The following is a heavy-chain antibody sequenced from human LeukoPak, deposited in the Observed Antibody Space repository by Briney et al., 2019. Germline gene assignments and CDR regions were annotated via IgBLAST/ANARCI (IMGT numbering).Heavy chain of an antibody. Sequence: SETLSLTCTVSGDSISSGSYFWGWIRRPPGKGLEWIGSIYYSGSTYDNPSLKSRVTISVDTSKNQFSLKLSSVTAADTAVYYCARAAPPGYCSGGSCYSSVVDPWGQGTLVTVSS. J-gene: IGHJ5*02. CDR3: ARAAPPGYCSGGSCYSSVVDP. D-gene: IGHD2-15*01. V-gene: IGHV4-39*07. CDR2: IYYSGST. CDR1: GDSISSGSYF.